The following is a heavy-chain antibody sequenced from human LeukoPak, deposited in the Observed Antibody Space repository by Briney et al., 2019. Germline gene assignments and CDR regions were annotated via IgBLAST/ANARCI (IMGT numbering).Heavy chain of an antibody. D-gene: IGHD4-17*01. CDR1: GLTLRNYV. J-gene: IGHJ5*02. CDR2: ISGSGGST. CDR3: MRSDYGGLVDP. V-gene: IGHV3-23*01. Sequence: GGSLRLSCAASGLTLRNYVMTWVRQAAGKGLEWVSTISGSGGSTYYADSVKGRFIISRDNSNNTVYLQMNSLRAEDTATYFCMRSDYGGLVDPWGQGTLVIVSS.